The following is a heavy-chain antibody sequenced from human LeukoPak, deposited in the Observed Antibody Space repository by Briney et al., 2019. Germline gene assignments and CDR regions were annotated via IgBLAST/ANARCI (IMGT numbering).Heavy chain of an antibody. CDR2: ISYDGSNK. V-gene: IGHV3-30*04. Sequence: PGGSLRLSCAASGFTFSSYAMHWVRQAPGKGLEWVAVISYDGSNKYYADSVKGRFTISRDNSKNTLYLQMNSLRAEDTAVYYCARGGRGGPGPYYFDYWGQGTLVTVSS. J-gene: IGHJ4*02. CDR3: ARGGRGGPGPYYFDY. CDR1: GFTFSSYA. D-gene: IGHD2-15*01.